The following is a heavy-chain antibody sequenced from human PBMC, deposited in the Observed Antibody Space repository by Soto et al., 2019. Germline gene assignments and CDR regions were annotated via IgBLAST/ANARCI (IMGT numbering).Heavy chain of an antibody. J-gene: IGHJ5*02. CDR3: AKDRVFGGLSFDP. V-gene: IGHV3-23*01. D-gene: IGHD3-16*01. Sequence: GASLRLSCASSGFTLSSYAMSWVRQAAGKGLEWVSAISGSGGSTYYADSVKGRFNISRHNSKNTLYLQMNSVRAEDTAVYYCAKDRVFGGLSFDPSGQRTLVTVSS. CDR1: GFTLSSYA. CDR2: ISGSGGST.